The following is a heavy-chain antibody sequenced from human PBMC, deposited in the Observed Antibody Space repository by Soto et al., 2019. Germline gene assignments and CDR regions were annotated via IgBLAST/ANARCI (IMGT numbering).Heavy chain of an antibody. D-gene: IGHD2-15*01. CDR3: ARAFRMGVVAANPLGY. J-gene: IGHJ4*02. CDR1: GYTFTSYD. V-gene: IGHV1-8*01. CDR2: MNPNSGNT. Sequence: ASVKVSCKASGYTFTSYDINWVRQATGQGLEWMGWMNPNSGNTGYAQKFQGRVTMTRNTSISTAYMELSSLRSEDTAVYYCARAFRMGVVAANPLGYWGQGTLVTVSS.